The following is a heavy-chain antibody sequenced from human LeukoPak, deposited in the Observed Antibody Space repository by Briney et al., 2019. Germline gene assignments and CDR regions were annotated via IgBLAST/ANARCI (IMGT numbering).Heavy chain of an antibody. J-gene: IGHJ6*02. CDR1: GYTFTSYA. Sequence: GASVKVSCKASGYTFTSYAMNWVRQAPGQGLEWMGWINTNTGNPTYAQGFTGRFVFSLDTSVSTAYLQISSLKAEDTAVYYCARDRVVVTAIHYYYYGMDVWGQGTTVTVSS. CDR2: INTNTGNP. CDR3: ARDRVVVTAIHYYYYGMDV. V-gene: IGHV7-4-1*02. D-gene: IGHD2-21*02.